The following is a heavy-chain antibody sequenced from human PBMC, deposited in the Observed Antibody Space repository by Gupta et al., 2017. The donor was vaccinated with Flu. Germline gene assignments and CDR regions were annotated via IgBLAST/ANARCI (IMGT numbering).Heavy chain of an antibody. CDR1: RFTFGDYY. V-gene: IGHV3-11*01. CDR2: INHSGTDI. CDR3: ARASDLSDAFDI. D-gene: IGHD3-3*01. Sequence: QVQLVESGGGLVKPGGSLRLSCAASRFTFGDYYMYWIRQAPGKGLEGVSYINHSGTDIHYTDSVRGRFTISRDNTRDSLSLHMSDLRPEDTAVYYCARASDLSDAFDIWGQGTMVTVSS. J-gene: IGHJ3*02.